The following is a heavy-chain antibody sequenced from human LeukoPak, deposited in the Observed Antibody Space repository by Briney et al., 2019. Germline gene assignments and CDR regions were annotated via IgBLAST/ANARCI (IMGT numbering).Heavy chain of an antibody. CDR1: GGSINSYY. V-gene: IGHV4-59*01. CDR3: ARGTVVVAATLPYYYYYYMDV. Sequence: PETLSLTCTVSGGSINSYYWSWIRQPPGKGLDWIGDIYYSGSTNYNPSLKSRVTISVDTSKNQFSLKLSSVTAADTAVYYCARGTVVVAATLPYYYYYYMDVWGKGTTVTVSS. D-gene: IGHD2-15*01. J-gene: IGHJ6*03. CDR2: IYYSGST.